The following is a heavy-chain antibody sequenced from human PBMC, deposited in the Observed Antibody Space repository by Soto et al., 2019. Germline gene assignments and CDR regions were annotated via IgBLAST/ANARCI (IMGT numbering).Heavy chain of an antibody. CDR3: ARDQGSERAFDI. J-gene: IGHJ3*02. Sequence: SETLSLTCTVSGGSVSSGSYYWSWIRQPPGKGLEWIGYIYYSGSTNYNPSLKSRVTISVDTSKNQFSLKLSSVTAADTAVYYGARDQGSERAFDIWGQGTMVTVAS. CDR1: GGSVSSGSYY. CDR2: IYYSGST. V-gene: IGHV4-61*01. D-gene: IGHD6-19*01.